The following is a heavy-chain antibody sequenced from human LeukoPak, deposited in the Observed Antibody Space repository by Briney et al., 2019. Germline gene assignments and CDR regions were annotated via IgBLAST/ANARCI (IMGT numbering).Heavy chain of an antibody. Sequence: SETLSLTCTVAGGSISSYYWSWIRQPPGQGLEWIGYIYYSGSTNYNPSLKSRVTISVDTSKNQFSLKLSSVTAADTAVYYCARSPSSLDYWGQGTLVTVSS. J-gene: IGHJ4*02. CDR2: IYYSGST. D-gene: IGHD2-2*01. CDR3: ARSPSSLDY. CDR1: GGSISSYY. V-gene: IGHV4-59*01.